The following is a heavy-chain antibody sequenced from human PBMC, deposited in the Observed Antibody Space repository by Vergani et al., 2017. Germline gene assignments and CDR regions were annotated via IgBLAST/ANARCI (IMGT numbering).Heavy chain of an antibody. Sequence: QVQLVESGGGVVQPGGFLRLSCIASGFTFRIYGMHWVRQAPGKGLEWVAFIRYDGTKRFYGDSVKGRFTISRDNYQTTVFLQMNSLRADDSAVYYCTRAGQYDSDNFHDSWGQGALVTVAS. CDR3: TRAGQYDSDNFHDS. CDR2: IRYDGTKR. D-gene: IGHD3-22*01. CDR1: GFTFRIYG. V-gene: IGHV3-30*02. J-gene: IGHJ1*01.